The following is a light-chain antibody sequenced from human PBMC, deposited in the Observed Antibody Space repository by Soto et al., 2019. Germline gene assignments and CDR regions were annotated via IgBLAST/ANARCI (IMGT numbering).Light chain of an antibody. J-gene: IGLJ2*01. CDR1: SSDVGSYNL. V-gene: IGLV2-23*01. CDR2: EGS. Sequence: QSALTQPASVSGSPGQSITISCTGTSSDVGSYNLVSWYQQHPGKAPKLMIYEGSKRPSGVSNRFSGSKSGNTASVTISGLQAEDEADYYCCSYAGSSTDVVFGGGTKVTVL. CDR3: CSYAGSSTDVV.